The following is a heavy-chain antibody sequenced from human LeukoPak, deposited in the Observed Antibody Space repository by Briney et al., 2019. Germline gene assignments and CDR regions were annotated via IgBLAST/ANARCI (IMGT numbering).Heavy chain of an antibody. D-gene: IGHD3-10*01. CDR3: ASPSEGSGTLEYFQH. Sequence: GASVKVSCKASGGTFSSYAISWVRQAPGRGLEWMGGIIPIFGTANYAQKFQGRVTVTTDESTSTAYMGLSSLRSEDTAVYYCASPSEGSGTLEYFQHWGQGTLVTVSS. J-gene: IGHJ1*01. CDR2: IIPIFGTA. CDR1: GGTFSSYA. V-gene: IGHV1-69*05.